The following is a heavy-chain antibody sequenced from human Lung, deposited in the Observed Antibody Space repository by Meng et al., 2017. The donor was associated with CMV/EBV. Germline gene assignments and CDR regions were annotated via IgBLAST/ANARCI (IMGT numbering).Heavy chain of an antibody. V-gene: IGHV3-21*01. CDR2: ISSSSGYI. CDR3: ARDRVPEPPLEWPQLWGENF. CDR1: GFTFSRYT. D-gene: IGHD3-3*01. J-gene: IGHJ4*02. Sequence: GGSLRLSCAASGFTFSRYTMSWVRQAPGKGPEWVSSISSSSGYIYYADSVKGRFTISRDNAKNSLFLQMRSLRAEDTAVYYCARDRVPEPPLEWPQLWGENFWGQGXLVTVSS.